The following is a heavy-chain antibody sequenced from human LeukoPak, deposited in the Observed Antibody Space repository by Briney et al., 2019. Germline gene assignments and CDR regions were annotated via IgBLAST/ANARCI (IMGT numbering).Heavy chain of an antibody. J-gene: IGHJ4*02. CDR2: FDPEDGET. CDR3: ATSPSGSLRGHFWGSYRRKDPFDY. V-gene: IGHV1-24*01. D-gene: IGHD3-16*02. Sequence: ASVKVSCKVSGYTLTELSMHWVRQAPGKGLEWMGGFDPEDGETIYAQKFQGRVTMTEDTSTDTAYMELSSQRSEDTAVYYCATSPSGSLRGHFWGSYRRKDPFDYWGQGTLVTVSS. CDR1: GYTLTELS.